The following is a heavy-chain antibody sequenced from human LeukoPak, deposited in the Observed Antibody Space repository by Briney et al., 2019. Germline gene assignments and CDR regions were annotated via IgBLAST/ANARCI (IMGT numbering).Heavy chain of an antibody. Sequence: PGRSLRLSCAASGFTFSSYGMHWVRQAPGKGLEWVAVIWYDGSNKYYADSVKGRFTISRDNSKNTLYLQMNSLRAEDTAVYYCARDFAIAVAGTGYWFDYWGQGTLVTVSS. CDR3: ARDFAIAVAGTGYWFDY. D-gene: IGHD6-19*01. CDR1: GFTFSSYG. J-gene: IGHJ4*02. CDR2: IWYDGSNK. V-gene: IGHV3-33*01.